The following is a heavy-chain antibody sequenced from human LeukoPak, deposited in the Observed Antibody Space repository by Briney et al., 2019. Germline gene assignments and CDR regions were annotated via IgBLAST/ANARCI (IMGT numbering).Heavy chain of an antibody. CDR3: VRDWDHYDFDS. CDR2: TYRDGSDK. J-gene: IGHJ5*01. CDR1: GFAFSRYW. D-gene: IGHD5-12*01. V-gene: IGHV3-74*01. Sequence: PGGSLRLSCAASGFAFSRYWMHWVRHAPGKGLVWVSRTYRDGSDKIYADSVKGRFTISRDNAKNTLYLQMNSLTVEDTAVYYCVRDWDHYDFDSWGQGTLVTVSS.